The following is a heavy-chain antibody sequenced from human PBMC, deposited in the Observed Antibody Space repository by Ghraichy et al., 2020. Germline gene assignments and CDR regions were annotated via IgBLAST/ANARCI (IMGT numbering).Heavy chain of an antibody. V-gene: IGHV3-15*07. Sequence: GGSLRLSCACSGFTFSNAWMNWVRQSPGKGLEWVGLIKSKPSGGRIDYAATVKGRFSISRDNSKNTVYLQMNSLKTEDTGVYYCATGGYYFDYWGQGTLFTVSP. CDR3: ATGGYYFDY. CDR2: IKSKPSGGRI. CDR1: GFTFSNAW. D-gene: IGHD6-25*01. J-gene: IGHJ4*02.